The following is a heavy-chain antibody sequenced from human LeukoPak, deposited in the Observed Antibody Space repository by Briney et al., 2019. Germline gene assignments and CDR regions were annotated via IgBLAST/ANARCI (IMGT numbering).Heavy chain of an antibody. Sequence: PSQTLSLTCAVSGGSISSGGYSWSWIRQPPGKGLEWIGYIYHSGSTYYNPSLKSRVTISVDRSKNQFSLKLSSVTAADTAVYHCRGQKALAGYYFDYWGQGTLVTVSS. V-gene: IGHV4-30-2*01. CDR2: IYHSGST. D-gene: IGHD3-10*01. CDR3: RGQKALAGYYFDY. J-gene: IGHJ4*02. CDR1: GGSISSGGYS.